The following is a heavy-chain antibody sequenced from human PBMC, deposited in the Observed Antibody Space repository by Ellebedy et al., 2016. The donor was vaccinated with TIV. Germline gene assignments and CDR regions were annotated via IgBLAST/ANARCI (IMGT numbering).Heavy chain of an antibody. D-gene: IGHD6-19*01. CDR1: GYSFPTYW. Sequence: GESLKISCKGSGYSFPTYWIGWVRQMPGKGLEWMGIIYPGDSDTRYSPSFQGQVTISADKSISTAYLQWSSLKASDTAMYYCAAKNVHNSGLLGDAFDVWGQGTFVTVSS. J-gene: IGHJ3*01. CDR2: IYPGDSDT. CDR3: AAKNVHNSGLLGDAFDV. V-gene: IGHV5-51*01.